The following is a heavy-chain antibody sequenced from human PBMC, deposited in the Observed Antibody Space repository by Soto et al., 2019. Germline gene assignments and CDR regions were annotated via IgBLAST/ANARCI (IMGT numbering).Heavy chain of an antibody. V-gene: IGHV1-46*01. CDR2: ISPFGGAT. D-gene: IGHD3-16*01. CDR3: AKGRGGKTVANFGMDV. CDR1: GDSVSNDY. Sequence: ASVEVSCKASGDSVSNDYLHWVRQAPGQGFEWLGLISPFGGATAYAQRFKGRVTVTMDKSSTTFYLELSSLRSDDTAVYFCAKGRGGKTVANFGMDVWGQGVTVTVSS. J-gene: IGHJ6*01.